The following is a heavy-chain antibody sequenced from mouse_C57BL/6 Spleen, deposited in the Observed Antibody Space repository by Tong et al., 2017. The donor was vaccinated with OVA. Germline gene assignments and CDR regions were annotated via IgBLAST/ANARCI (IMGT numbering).Heavy chain of an antibody. CDR2: INPYNGDT. CDR3: ARTNEWFAY. CDR1: GLSFNGHF. Sequence: QEGGPEVGEPGGLLKKYRKGSGLSFNGHFFKWVKESHGKSLEWIGRINPYNGDTFYNQKFKGKATLTVDKSSSTAYMELRSLTSEDSAVYYCARTNEWFAYWGQGTLVTVSA. J-gene: IGHJ3*01. D-gene: IGHD1-3*01. V-gene: IGHV1-20*01.